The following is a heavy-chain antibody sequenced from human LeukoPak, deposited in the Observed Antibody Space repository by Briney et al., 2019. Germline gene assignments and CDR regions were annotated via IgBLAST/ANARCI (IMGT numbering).Heavy chain of an antibody. CDR2: IIPIFGTA. CDR3: ARDMVAAALDY. V-gene: IGHV1-69*05. J-gene: IGHJ4*02. Sequence: SVKVSCKASGGTFSSYAIRWVRQAPAQGLEWMGRIIPIFGTANYAQKFQGRVTITTDESTSTAYMELSSLRSEDTAVYYCARDMVAAALDYWGQGTLVTVSS. D-gene: IGHD6-13*01. CDR1: GGTFSSYA.